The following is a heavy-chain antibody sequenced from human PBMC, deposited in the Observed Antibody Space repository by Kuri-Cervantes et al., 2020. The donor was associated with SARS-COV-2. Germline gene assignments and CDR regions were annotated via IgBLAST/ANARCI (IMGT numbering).Heavy chain of an antibody. D-gene: IGHD2-21*01. V-gene: IGHV3-23*01. Sequence: GESLKISCAASGFTFSSYAMSWVRQAPGKGLEWVSAISGSGGSTYYADSVKGRFTISRDNAKNSLYLQMNSLRDEDTAVYYCAYIPIRGWFDPWGQGTLVTVSS. J-gene: IGHJ5*02. CDR1: GFTFSSYA. CDR2: ISGSGGST. CDR3: AYIPIRGWFDP.